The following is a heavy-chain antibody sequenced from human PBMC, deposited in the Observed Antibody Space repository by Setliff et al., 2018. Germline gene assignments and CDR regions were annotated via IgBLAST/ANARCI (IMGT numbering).Heavy chain of an antibody. CDR2: IFYSGSS. J-gene: IGHJ4*02. CDR1: GVSIRSYY. D-gene: IGHD4-17*01. CDR3: ARLPRTVTHFDY. V-gene: IGHV4-59*01. Sequence: SETLSLTCTVSGVSIRSYYWSWIRQPPGKGLEWIGYIFYSGSSNYNPSLQSRVSISVDTSKNQLSLKLDSLTAADTAVYFCARLPRTVTHFDYWGQGALVTV.